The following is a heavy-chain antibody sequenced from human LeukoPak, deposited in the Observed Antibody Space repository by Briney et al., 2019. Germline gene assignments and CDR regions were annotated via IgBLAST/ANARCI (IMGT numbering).Heavy chain of an antibody. CDR3: ARDLSRVTGEKPYFDY. Sequence: SQTLSLTCAISGDSVSSNSAAWNWIRQSPSRGLEWLGRTYYRSKWYNDYAVSVKSRITINPDTSKNQFSLQLNSVTPEDTAVYYCARDLSRVTGEKPYFDYWGQGTLVTVSS. CDR1: GDSVSSNSAA. J-gene: IGHJ4*02. D-gene: IGHD7-27*01. CDR2: TYYRSKWYN. V-gene: IGHV6-1*01.